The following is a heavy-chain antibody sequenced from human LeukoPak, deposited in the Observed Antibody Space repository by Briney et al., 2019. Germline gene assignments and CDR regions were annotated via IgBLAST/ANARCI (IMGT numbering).Heavy chain of an antibody. Sequence: GGSLRLSCAVSGFTFSNYWMHWLRQAPGKGLLWVSRINSDGSSTHYADSVKGRFTISRDNAKNTLYPQMNSLRAEDTAMYYCARDKYGGNSNAFDIWGQGTMVTVSS. CDR1: GFTFSNYW. CDR3: ARDKYGGNSNAFDI. V-gene: IGHV3-74*01. CDR2: INSDGSST. J-gene: IGHJ3*02. D-gene: IGHD4-23*01.